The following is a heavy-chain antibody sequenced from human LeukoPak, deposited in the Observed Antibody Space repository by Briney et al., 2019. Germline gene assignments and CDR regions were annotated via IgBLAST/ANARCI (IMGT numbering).Heavy chain of an antibody. J-gene: IGHJ3*02. D-gene: IGHD5-24*01. Sequence: NSGESLKISCKGSGYTFTTYWIAWVRQMPGEGLEWMGIIYPGDSETRYSPSFQGQVTTSADKSITTAYLQWGRLKASDTAMYYCTRSPRDGYHDAFDIWGQGTMVTVFS. CDR1: GYTFTTYW. CDR3: TRSPRDGYHDAFDI. CDR2: IYPGDSET. V-gene: IGHV5-51*01.